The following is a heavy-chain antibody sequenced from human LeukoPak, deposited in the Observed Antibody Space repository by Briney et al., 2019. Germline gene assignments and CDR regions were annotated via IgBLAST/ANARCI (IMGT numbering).Heavy chain of an antibody. CDR3: ARVAAGYSVNYFDY. CDR1: GFTFSSYS. CDR2: ISSSSSYI. D-gene: IGHD4-23*01. V-gene: IGHV3-21*01. Sequence: GGSLRLSCAASGFTFSSYSMNWVRQAPGKGLEWVSSISSSSSYIYYADSVKGRFTISRDNAKNSLYLQMNSLRDEDTAVYYCARVAAGYSVNYFDYWGQGTLVTVSS. J-gene: IGHJ4*02.